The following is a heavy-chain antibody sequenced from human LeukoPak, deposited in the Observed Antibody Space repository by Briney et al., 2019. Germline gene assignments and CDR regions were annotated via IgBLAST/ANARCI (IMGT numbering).Heavy chain of an antibody. Sequence: GESLKISCKGSGYSFSSYWIGWVRQMPGKGLEWMGIIYPGDSDTRYSPSFQGQVTMSVDKSISTAYLQWSSLKASDTAMYYCARLSESDYYYYGMDVWGQGTTVTVSS. CDR1: GYSFSSYW. D-gene: IGHD3-3*01. V-gene: IGHV5-51*01. J-gene: IGHJ6*02. CDR2: IYPGDSDT. CDR3: ARLSESDYYYYGMDV.